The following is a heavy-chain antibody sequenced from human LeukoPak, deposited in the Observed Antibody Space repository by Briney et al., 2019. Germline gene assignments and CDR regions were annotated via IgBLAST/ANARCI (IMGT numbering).Heavy chain of an antibody. V-gene: IGHV4-59*01. CDR3: ARDIREVGDSHYFDY. D-gene: IGHD1-26*01. CDR2: IHYSGST. Sequence: SETLSLTCTVSGISITTYYWSWIRQPPGKGLEWIGSIHYSGSTTYNPSLKSRVTISIDTSKNQFSLHLSSVTAADTAVYYCARDIREVGDSHYFDYWGQGALVTVTS. J-gene: IGHJ4*02. CDR1: GISITTYY.